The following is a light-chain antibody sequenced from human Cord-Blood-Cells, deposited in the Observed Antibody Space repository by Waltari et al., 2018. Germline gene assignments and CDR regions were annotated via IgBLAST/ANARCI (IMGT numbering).Light chain of an antibody. J-gene: IGKJ1*01. CDR2: GAS. V-gene: IGKV3-15*01. CDR3: QKYNIWPPWT. Sequence: EIVITQSPPTLSVSPRERAALSCRASQSVSSTLALYQQKPGQAPRHLIYGASTRATGIPARFSGSGSGTEFTLTISSLQSEDFAVYYCQKYNIWPPWTFGQGTKVEIK. CDR1: QSVSST.